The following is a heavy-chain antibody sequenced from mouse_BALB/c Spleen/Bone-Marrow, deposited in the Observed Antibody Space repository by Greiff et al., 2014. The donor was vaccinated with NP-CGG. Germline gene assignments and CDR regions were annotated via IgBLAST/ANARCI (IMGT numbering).Heavy chain of an antibody. CDR2: IDPANGNT. CDR3: AIYYGNYYAMDY. D-gene: IGHD2-1*01. Sequence: IQLQQSGAELVKPGASVKLSCTASGFNIKDTYMHWVKQRPEQGLEWIGRIDPANGNTKYDPKFQGKATITADTSSNTAYLQLSSLTSEDTAVYYCAIYYGNYYAMDYWGQGTSVTVSS. V-gene: IGHV14-3*02. J-gene: IGHJ4*01. CDR1: GFNIKDTY.